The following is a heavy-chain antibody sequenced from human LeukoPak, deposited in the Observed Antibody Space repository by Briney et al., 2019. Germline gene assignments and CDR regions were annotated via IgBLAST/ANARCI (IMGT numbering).Heavy chain of an antibody. CDR2: ITQTGGTI. CDR1: GFTFSSYR. V-gene: IGHV3-48*04. J-gene: IGHJ6*02. D-gene: IGHD2-15*01. Sequence: GGSLRLSCAASGFTFSSYRMSWVRQTPGKGLEWLSYITQTGGTIYYADSVKGRFTISRDNAKNSLYLQMNSLRAEDTAVYYCARGSCSGGSCPDRPRDYYYYYGMDVWGQGTTVTVSS. CDR3: ARGSCSGGSCPDRPRDYYYYYGMDV.